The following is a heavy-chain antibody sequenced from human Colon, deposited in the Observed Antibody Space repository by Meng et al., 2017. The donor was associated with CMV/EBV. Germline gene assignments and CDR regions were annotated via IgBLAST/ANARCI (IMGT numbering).Heavy chain of an antibody. CDR2: ISTDGSTT. Sequence: GESLKISCAASGFTFSSDWMHWVRQVPGKGLVWVSRISTDGSTTNYADSVRGRFTVSRDNAKNILYLQMNSLRAEDTALYYCTRGRSGNYGYFDYWGQGTLVPSPQ. D-gene: IGHD1-26*01. CDR3: TRGRSGNYGYFDY. CDR1: GFTFSSDW. J-gene: IGHJ4*02. V-gene: IGHV3-74*01.